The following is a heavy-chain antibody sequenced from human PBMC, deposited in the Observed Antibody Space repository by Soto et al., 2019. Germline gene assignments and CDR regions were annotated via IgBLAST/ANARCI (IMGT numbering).Heavy chain of an antibody. D-gene: IGHD3-22*01. J-gene: IGHJ4*02. CDR1: GNTVPNYA. Sequence: ASVKVSCKASGNTVPNYAIHWVRQAPGQRLEWMGWINGGNGNTYYSEHFQGRVTFTRDTSAGTVYMDLSSLKSEDTAVYYCARSPYSSGYHYAIDYWGQGTQVTVSS. CDR3: ARSPYSSGYHYAIDY. V-gene: IGHV1-3*01. CDR2: INGGNGNT.